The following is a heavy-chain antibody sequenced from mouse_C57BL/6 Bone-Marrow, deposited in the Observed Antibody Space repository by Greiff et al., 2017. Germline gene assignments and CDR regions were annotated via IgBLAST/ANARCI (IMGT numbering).Heavy chain of an antibody. CDR3: TRSCDYGRGYFDV. Sequence: QVQLKESGAELVRPGASVTLSCKASGYTFTDYEMHWVKQTPVHGLEWIGAIDPETGGTAYNQKFKGKAILTADKSSSTAYMELRSLTSEDSAFYYCTRSCDYGRGYFDVWGTGTTVTVSS. V-gene: IGHV1-15*01. J-gene: IGHJ1*03. CDR2: IDPETGGT. D-gene: IGHD1-1*01. CDR1: GYTFTDYE.